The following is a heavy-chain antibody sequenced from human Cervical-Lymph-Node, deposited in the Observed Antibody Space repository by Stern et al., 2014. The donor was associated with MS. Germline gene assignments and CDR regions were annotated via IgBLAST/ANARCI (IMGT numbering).Heavy chain of an antibody. CDR3: ARGVVAPFDY. J-gene: IGHJ4*02. V-gene: IGHV1-18*01. Sequence: QVQLVQSGAEVKNPGASVKVSCKASGYTFGSYGISLVRQAPGQGLEWMGWISTSNGNANYAQKFQGRVIMTTETSTNTAYLELRSLISDDTAVYYCARGVVAPFDYWGQGTLVTVSS. CDR2: ISTSNGNA. D-gene: IGHD2-15*01. CDR1: GYTFGSYG.